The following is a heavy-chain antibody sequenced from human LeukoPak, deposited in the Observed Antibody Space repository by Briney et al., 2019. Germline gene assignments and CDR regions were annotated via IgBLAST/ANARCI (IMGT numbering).Heavy chain of an antibody. Sequence: GSLRLSCAASGFTFSSYAMTWVRQAPGKGLEWVSGISGSGDGTFYADSVKGRFTISRDNSKNALYLQMNSLRAEDMAVYYCATCRNGYNLLDYWGQGTLVTVSS. V-gene: IGHV3-23*01. D-gene: IGHD5-24*01. CDR2: ISGSGDGT. J-gene: IGHJ4*02. CDR3: ATCRNGYNLLDY. CDR1: GFTFSSYA.